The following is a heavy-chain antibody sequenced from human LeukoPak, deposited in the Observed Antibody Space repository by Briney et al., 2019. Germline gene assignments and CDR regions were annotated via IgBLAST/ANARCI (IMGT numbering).Heavy chain of an antibody. CDR1: GFTFSSYG. CDR3: AKVSGVLRYFDWLSTPPYYFDY. J-gene: IGHJ4*02. V-gene: IGHV3-30*18. Sequence: GGSLTLSCAASGFTFSSYGMHWLRQAPGKGLEWVAVISYDGSNKYYADSVKGRFTISRDNSKNTLYLQMNSLRAEDTAVYYCAKVSGVLRYFDWLSTPPYYFDYWGQGTLVTVSS. CDR2: ISYDGSNK. D-gene: IGHD3-9*01.